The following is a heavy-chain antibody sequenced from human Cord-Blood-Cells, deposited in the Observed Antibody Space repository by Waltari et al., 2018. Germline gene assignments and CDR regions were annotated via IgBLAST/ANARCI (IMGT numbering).Heavy chain of an antibody. V-gene: IGHV5-51*01. CDR3: ARHGRGWSYYPDAFDI. D-gene: IGHD1-26*01. CDR2: AHPCDFVT. CDR1: GYSFTSYW. Sequence: EVQLVQSGAEVKKPGESLKISCKGSGYSFTSYWIGWVRQMPGKGLEWMGVAHPCDFVTRYSPSFQCQVTISADKSISTAYLQWRSLKASDTAMYYCARHGRGWSYYPDAFDIWGQGTMVTVSS. J-gene: IGHJ3*02.